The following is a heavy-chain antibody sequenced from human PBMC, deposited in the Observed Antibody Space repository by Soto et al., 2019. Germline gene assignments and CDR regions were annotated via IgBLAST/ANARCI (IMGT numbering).Heavy chain of an antibody. CDR1: GFTFISYA. D-gene: IGHD1-1*01. CDR2: ISGSGGGT. CDR3: AKFGMATTKRSPPYYIDY. J-gene: IGHJ4*02. Sequence: LKLSCAAAGFTFISYAMSWDRQAPGKGLEWVSSISGSGGGTYYADSVKGRFTFSRDNSKNTLYLQMNSLRAEDTAVYYCAKFGMATTKRSPPYYIDYWGQGALVTVSS. V-gene: IGHV3-23*01.